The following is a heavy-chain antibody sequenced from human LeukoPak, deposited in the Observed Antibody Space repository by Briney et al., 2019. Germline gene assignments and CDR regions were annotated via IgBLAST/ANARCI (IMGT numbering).Heavy chain of an antibody. CDR3: ASGRLNYFYAMDI. V-gene: IGHV3-33*01. J-gene: IGHJ6*02. CDR2: IWYDGSNK. Sequence: GRTLRLSCAASGFTFNSYGMHWVRQAPGKGLEWVAVIWYDGSNKYYADSVKGRFTISRDNSKNTLYLQMNSPRAEDTAVYYCASGRLNYFYAMDIWGQGTTVTVSS. CDR1: GFTFNSYG.